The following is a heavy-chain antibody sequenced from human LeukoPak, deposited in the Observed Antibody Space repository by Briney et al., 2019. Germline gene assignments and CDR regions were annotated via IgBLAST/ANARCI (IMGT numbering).Heavy chain of an antibody. D-gene: IGHD2-2*01. Sequence: ASVKVSCKASGYTFTSYGISWVRQAPGQGLEWTGWISAYNGNTNYAQKLQGRVTMTTDTSTSTAYMELRSLRSDDTAVYYCAREEDSYPAAMFTSDYWGQGTLVTVSS. V-gene: IGHV1-18*01. J-gene: IGHJ4*02. CDR1: GYTFTSYG. CDR3: AREEDSYPAAMFTSDY. CDR2: ISAYNGNT.